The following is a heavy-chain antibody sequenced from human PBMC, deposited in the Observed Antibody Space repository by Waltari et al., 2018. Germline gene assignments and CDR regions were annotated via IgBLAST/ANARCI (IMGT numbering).Heavy chain of an antibody. CDR3: ARFRPADYYPHVRFDS. CDR2: LYYRGST. CDR1: GDSLSSSSTLY. Sequence: QLQLQESGPRLVRPSQTLSLTCTVFGDSLSSSSTLYVGWIRQPPGKGPEWLGTLYYRGSTYYNPSLGSRVSMSIDTSKNQFSLTLNSVTAADTAVYYCARFRPADYYPHVRFDSWGKRSLVTVSS. D-gene: IGHD3-9*01. J-gene: IGHJ4*02. V-gene: IGHV4-39*01.